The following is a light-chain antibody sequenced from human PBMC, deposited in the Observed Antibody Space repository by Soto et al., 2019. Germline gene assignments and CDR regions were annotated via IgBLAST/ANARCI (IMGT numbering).Light chain of an antibody. V-gene: IGKV1-5*03. CDR2: KAS. CDR1: QSISSW. Sequence: DIQMTQSPSTLSASVQDRVTITCRASQSISSWLAWYQQKPGKAPKLLIYKASSLESGVPSRFSGSGSGTEFTLTISSLQPDDSATYYCQHYNSFPVTFGPGTKVDIK. J-gene: IGKJ3*01. CDR3: QHYNSFPVT.